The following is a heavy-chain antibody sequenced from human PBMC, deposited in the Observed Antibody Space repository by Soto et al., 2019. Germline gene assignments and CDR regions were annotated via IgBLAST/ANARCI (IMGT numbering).Heavy chain of an antibody. CDR2: INSDGSNT. CDR3: ARDAYYDMGV. Sequence: EVQLVESGGGLVQPGGSLRLSCAASGFTFSTYWMHWVRQAPGKGLVWVSRINSDGSNTNYADSVKGRFTISSDNAKNTLYLQMNSLRAEDTAVYYCARDAYYDMGVWGQGTTVTVSS. CDR1: GFTFSTYW. J-gene: IGHJ6*02. V-gene: IGHV3-74*01.